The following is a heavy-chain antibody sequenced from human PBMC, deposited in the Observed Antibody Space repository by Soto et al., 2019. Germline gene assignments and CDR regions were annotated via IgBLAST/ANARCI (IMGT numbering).Heavy chain of an antibody. D-gene: IGHD4-17*01. J-gene: IGHJ5*02. Sequence: DTLSLTCSLSGGSISSNTYYWGWIRQPRGMGWEWIGNFYYSGSTFYNPSLKSRVTISVDTSKNQFSLNLSSLTALDPAVYYCASMSPVTSIESWGQGTLVIVS. CDR3: ASMSPVTSIES. CDR1: GGSISSNTYY. CDR2: FYYSGST. V-gene: IGHV4-39*01.